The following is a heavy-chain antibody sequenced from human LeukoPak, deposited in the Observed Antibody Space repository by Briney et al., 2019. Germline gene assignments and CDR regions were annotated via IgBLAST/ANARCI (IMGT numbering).Heavy chain of an antibody. V-gene: IGHV3-64*01. Sequence: GGSLKLSCAASGFTLSTYAMHWVRQAPGKGLEYVSAISSNGGSTYYANSVKGRFTISRDNSKNTLYLQMGSLRAEDMAVYYCARGGGDCSSTSCYLEYWGQGTLVTVSS. D-gene: IGHD2-2*01. CDR1: GFTLSTYA. CDR2: ISSNGGST. CDR3: ARGGGDCSSTSCYLEY. J-gene: IGHJ4*02.